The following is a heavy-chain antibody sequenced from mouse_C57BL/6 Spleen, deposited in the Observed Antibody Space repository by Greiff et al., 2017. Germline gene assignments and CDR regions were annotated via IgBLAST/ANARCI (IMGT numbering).Heavy chain of an antibody. CDR3: ARGTSGYIYYAMDY. CDR1: GYAFSSSW. D-gene: IGHD3-2*02. V-gene: IGHV1-82*01. CDR2: IYPGVGDT. Sequence: QVQLQQSGPELVKPGASVKISCKASGYAFSSSWMNWVKQRPGKGLEWIGRIYPGVGDTNYNGKFKGKATLTADKSSSTAYMQLSSLTSEDSAVYFCARGTSGYIYYAMDYWGQGTSVTVSS. J-gene: IGHJ4*01.